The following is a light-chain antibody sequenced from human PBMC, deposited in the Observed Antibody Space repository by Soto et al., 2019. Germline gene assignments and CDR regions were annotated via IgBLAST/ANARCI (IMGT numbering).Light chain of an antibody. CDR2: GAS. Sequence: EIVMTQSPATLSVSPGERATLSCRASQSISNNLAWYQQKPGKAPRLLIYGASTRATGIPARFSGGGSGTEFTLTISSLQSEDLAVYYCQQYNNWPPWTFGHGTKVEIK. J-gene: IGKJ1*01. CDR3: QQYNNWPPWT. CDR1: QSISNN. V-gene: IGKV3-15*01.